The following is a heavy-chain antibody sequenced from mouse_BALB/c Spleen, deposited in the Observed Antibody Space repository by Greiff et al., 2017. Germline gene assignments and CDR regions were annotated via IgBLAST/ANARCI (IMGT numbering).Heavy chain of an antibody. CDR3: ARDVSFAY. Sequence: EVKLMESGGGLVKPGGSLKLSCAASGFTFSSYAMSWVRQTPEKRLEWVASISSGGSTYYPDSVKGRFTISRDNARNILYLQMSSLRSEDTAMYYCARDVSFAYWGQGTLVTVSA. CDR2: ISSGGST. CDR1: GFTFSSYA. V-gene: IGHV5-6-5*01. J-gene: IGHJ3*01.